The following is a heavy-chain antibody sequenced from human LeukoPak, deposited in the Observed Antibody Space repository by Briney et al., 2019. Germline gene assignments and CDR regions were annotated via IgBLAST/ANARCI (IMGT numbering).Heavy chain of an antibody. Sequence: GGSLRLSCAASGFTFSSYAMNWVRQAPGEGLKWVSTISGNGDYIYYADSVKGRFTISRDNSENTLYLQLSTLRVEDTAIYYCARAPSAFDSSGCVDCWGQGTLVTVSS. D-gene: IGHD3-22*01. CDR2: ISGNGDYI. CDR3: ARAPSAFDSSGCVDC. CDR1: GFTFSSYA. J-gene: IGHJ4*02. V-gene: IGHV3-23*01.